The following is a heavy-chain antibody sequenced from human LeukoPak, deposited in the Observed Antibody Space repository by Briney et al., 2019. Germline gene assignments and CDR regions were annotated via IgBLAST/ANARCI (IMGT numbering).Heavy chain of an antibody. CDR1: GFTFSSYA. V-gene: IGHV3-23*01. Sequence: GGSLRLSCAASGFTFSSYAMSWVRQAPGKGLEWVSGIRGGISDTYYADSVKGRFTISRDNSKNTLYLQMNSLTAEDTALYYCAKVQWFGELSAFDCWGQGTLVTVSS. CDR2: IRGGISDT. D-gene: IGHD3-10*01. J-gene: IGHJ4*02. CDR3: AKVQWFGELSAFDC.